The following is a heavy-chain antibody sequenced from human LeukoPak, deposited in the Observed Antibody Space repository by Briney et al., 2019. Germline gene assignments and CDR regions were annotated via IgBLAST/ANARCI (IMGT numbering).Heavy chain of an antibody. J-gene: IGHJ6*04. D-gene: IGHD2-2*01. CDR2: IYPGDSDT. Sequence: GKSLKISCKGSGYSFSNYWIAWVRQMPGKGLEWMGIIYPGDSDTRYSPSFQGQVTISADKSISTAYLQWSSLKASDTAMYYCASAHQLPRHYYYGMDVWGKGTTVTVSS. CDR1: GYSFSNYW. CDR3: ASAHQLPRHYYYGMDV. V-gene: IGHV5-51*01.